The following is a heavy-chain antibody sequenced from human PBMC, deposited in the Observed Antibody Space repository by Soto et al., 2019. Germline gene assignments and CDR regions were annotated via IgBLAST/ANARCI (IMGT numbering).Heavy chain of an antibody. CDR2: INHSGRV. D-gene: IGHD3-22*01. CDR1: GGSFSGHS. J-gene: IGHJ5*01. CDR3: STRAYDTNGYYRFDP. Sequence: QVQLQQWGAGLLKPSETLSLTCAVYGGSFSGHSWTWIRQSPGKGLEWIGDINHSGRVNYSPSLKSRVTISLDTSKNQFSLTLSAVTXXXXXMYYCSTRAYDTNGYYRFDPWGQGTLVTVSS. V-gene: IGHV4-34*01.